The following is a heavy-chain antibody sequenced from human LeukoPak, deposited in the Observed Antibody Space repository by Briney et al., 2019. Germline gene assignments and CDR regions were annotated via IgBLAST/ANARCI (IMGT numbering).Heavy chain of an antibody. Sequence: GGSLRLSCAASGFTFNDYAMTWVRHAPGKGLEWVASIHHFGISKYYADSVKGRFTISRDNAKNTLYLQMNSLRAEDTAVYYCAKNPRRYCSGGSCYYYYYMDVWGKGTTVTVSS. D-gene: IGHD2-15*01. CDR1: GFTFNDYA. V-gene: IGHV3-23*01. J-gene: IGHJ6*03. CDR3: AKNPRRYCSGGSCYYYYYMDV. CDR2: IHHFGISK.